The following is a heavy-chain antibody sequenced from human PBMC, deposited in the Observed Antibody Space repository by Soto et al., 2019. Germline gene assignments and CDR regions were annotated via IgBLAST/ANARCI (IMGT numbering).Heavy chain of an antibody. CDR3: ARRIVVVAATPYAFDI. J-gene: IGHJ3*02. Sequence: GVPLRICCKGSGYSFSTYWIGWVRQMHGKGLEWMGIIYPGDSDTRYSPSFEGQVTISADKSISTAYLQWSSLKASDTAMYYCARRIVVVAATPYAFDIWGQGTMVTVSS. CDR2: IYPGDSDT. D-gene: IGHD2-15*01. CDR1: GYSFSTYW. V-gene: IGHV5-51*01.